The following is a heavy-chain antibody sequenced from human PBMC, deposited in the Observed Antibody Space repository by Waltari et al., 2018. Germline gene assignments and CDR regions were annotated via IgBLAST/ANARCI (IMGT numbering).Heavy chain of an antibody. Sequence: QITLKESGPTLVKPTQTLTLTCTFSGFPLSTSGVVVGWYRQPPGKALEWLALIYWNDDKRYSPSLKSRLTITKDTSKNQVVLTMTNMDPVDTATYYCAHRIAAADAYYFDYWGQGTLVTVSS. D-gene: IGHD6-13*01. CDR2: IYWNDDK. J-gene: IGHJ4*02. CDR1: GFPLSTSGVV. V-gene: IGHV2-5*01. CDR3: AHRIAAADAYYFDY.